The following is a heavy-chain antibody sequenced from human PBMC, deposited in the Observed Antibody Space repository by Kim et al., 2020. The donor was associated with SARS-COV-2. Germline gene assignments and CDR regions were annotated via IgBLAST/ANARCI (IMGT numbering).Heavy chain of an antibody. V-gene: IGHV3-74*01. Sequence: GGSLRLSCAASGFTFSNDWMHWVRQAPGKGLVWVSRINSDGSSTSSADSAKGRFTISRDNAKNTLYLQMNSLRAEDTAVYYCARTLVVAAPYYYYYGMDVWGQGTPVTVSS. J-gene: IGHJ6*02. CDR2: INSDGSST. CDR1: GFTFSNDW. D-gene: IGHD2-15*01. CDR3: ARTLVVAAPYYYYYGMDV.